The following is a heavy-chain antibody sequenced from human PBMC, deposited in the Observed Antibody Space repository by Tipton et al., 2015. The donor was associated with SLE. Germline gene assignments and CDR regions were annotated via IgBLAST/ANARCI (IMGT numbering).Heavy chain of an antibody. CDR3: AREDVGVMVEASFDI. CDR2: SSGSA. J-gene: IGHJ3*02. Sequence: TLSLTCTVSGASVSSSFHQWSWIRQPAGEGLEWIGHSSGSATYNPSLKSRVTMSVDTSKNQFTLKLSSVTAADTAVYYCAREDVGVMVEASFDIWGQGTVVTVSS. CDR1: GASVSSSFHQ. D-gene: IGHD2-15*01. V-gene: IGHV4-61*02.